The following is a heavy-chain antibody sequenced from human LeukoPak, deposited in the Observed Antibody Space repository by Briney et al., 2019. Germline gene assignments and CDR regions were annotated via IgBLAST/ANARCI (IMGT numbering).Heavy chain of an antibody. CDR3: ARVYQGVAIFDGIDY. D-gene: IGHD3-3*01. J-gene: IGHJ4*02. CDR2: IKQDGSEK. CDR1: GFTFSSHW. Sequence: PGGSLRLSCAASGFTFSSHWMSWVRQDPGKGLKWVAKIKQDGSEKYYVDSVKGRFTISRDNAKNSLYLQMNRLRAEDTAVYYCARVYQGVAIFDGIDYWGQGTLVTVSS. V-gene: IGHV3-7*01.